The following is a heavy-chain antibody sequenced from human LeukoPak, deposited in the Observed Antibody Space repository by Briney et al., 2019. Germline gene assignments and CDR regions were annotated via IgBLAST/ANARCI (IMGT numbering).Heavy chain of an antibody. CDR2: IYSGVST. D-gene: IGHD3/OR15-3a*01. CDR1: GFTVSSNY. J-gene: IGHJ4*02. CDR3: ARGAWTAYYLDS. Sequence: GGSLRLSCAASGFTVSSNYMSWVRQAPGKGLEGVSVIYSGVSTYYADSVKGRFTISRDNAKNTVYLQLNSLTAEDTAVYYCARGAWTAYYLDSWGQGTLVTVSS. V-gene: IGHV3-53*01.